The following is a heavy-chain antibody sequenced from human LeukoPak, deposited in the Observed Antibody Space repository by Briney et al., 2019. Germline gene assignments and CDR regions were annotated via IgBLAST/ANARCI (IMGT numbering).Heavy chain of an antibody. J-gene: IGHJ4*02. CDR2: INPSGGST. CDR1: GYTFTSYY. Sequence: ASVKVPCKASGYTFTSYYMHWVRQAPGQGLEWMGIINPSGGSTSYAQKFQGRVTMTRDTSTSTVYMELSSLRSEDTAVYYCARDLESNYGADYWGQGTLVTVSS. V-gene: IGHV1-46*01. CDR3: ARDLESNYGADY. D-gene: IGHD4-11*01.